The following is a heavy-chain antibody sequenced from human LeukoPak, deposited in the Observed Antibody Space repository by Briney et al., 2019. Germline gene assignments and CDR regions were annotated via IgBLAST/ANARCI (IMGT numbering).Heavy chain of an antibody. V-gene: IGHV4-4*02. CDR1: GGSISSSNW. CDR3: ARGITGTTSHYYYYYYMDV. Sequence: PSETLSLTSAVSGGSISSSNWWRWVRQPPGKGLEWIGEIYHSGSTNYNPSLKSRVTISVDKSKNQFSLKLSSVTAADTAVYYCARGITGTTSHYYYYYYMDVWGKGTTVTVSS. J-gene: IGHJ6*03. CDR2: IYHSGST. D-gene: IGHD1-7*01.